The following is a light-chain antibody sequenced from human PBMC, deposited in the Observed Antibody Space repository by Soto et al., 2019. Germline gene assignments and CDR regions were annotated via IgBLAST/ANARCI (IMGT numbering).Light chain of an antibody. Sequence: QSALTQPASVSGSPGQTITISCTGTSSDVGGYAYVSWYQQYPGKVPKLVISEVSNRPSGVSHRFSGSRSGNTASLTISGLQAEDEADYHCCSYAGRSTVICGGGTKLTVL. CDR1: SSDVGGYAY. CDR2: EVS. J-gene: IGLJ2*01. V-gene: IGLV2-14*01. CDR3: CSYAGRSTVI.